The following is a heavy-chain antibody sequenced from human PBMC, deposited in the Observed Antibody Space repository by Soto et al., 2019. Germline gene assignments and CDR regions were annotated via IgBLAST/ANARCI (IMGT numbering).Heavy chain of an antibody. CDR2: INHVGNT. V-gene: IGHV4-34*01. CDR1: DGSFSGYY. D-gene: IGHD6-13*01. Sequence: SETLSLTCAVSDGSFSGYYWSWIRQRPGKGLEWIGEINHVGNTNYNPSLKSRVTISVDPSKKQFSLNLSSVTAADTAVYYCASGIRGVGAAGAVAWFDPWGQGTLVTVSS. CDR3: ASGIRGVGAAGAVAWFDP. J-gene: IGHJ5*02.